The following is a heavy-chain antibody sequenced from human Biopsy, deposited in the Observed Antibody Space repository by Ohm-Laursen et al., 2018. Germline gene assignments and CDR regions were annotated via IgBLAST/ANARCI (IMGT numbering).Heavy chain of an antibody. CDR1: GGSISNNNYY. J-gene: IGHJ2*01. CDR2: IYFTGRT. Sequence: SETLSLTWTVSGGSISNNNYYWGWIRQPPGEALEWIGYIYFTGRTSYNPSLKSRVTMSVNTSKKQFSLRLSSVTAADTAVYYCASAGYNPDWNFDLWGRGTRVTVSS. D-gene: IGHD5-24*01. V-gene: IGHV4-61*05. CDR3: ASAGYNPDWNFDL.